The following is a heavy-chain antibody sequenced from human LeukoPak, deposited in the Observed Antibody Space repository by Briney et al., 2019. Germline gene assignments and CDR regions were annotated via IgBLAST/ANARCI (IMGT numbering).Heavy chain of an antibody. Sequence: GGSLRLPCSASGFTFSSYAMHWVRQAPGKGLEYVSAISSNGGSSTYYAESVKGRFTISRDDSKNTLNLQMSSLRPEDTAVYYCVKGEKMTTVLTPSDYWGQGTLVTVSS. V-gene: IGHV3-64D*06. D-gene: IGHD4-23*01. CDR3: VKGEKMTTVLTPSDY. J-gene: IGHJ4*02. CDR2: ISSNGGSST. CDR1: GFTFSSYA.